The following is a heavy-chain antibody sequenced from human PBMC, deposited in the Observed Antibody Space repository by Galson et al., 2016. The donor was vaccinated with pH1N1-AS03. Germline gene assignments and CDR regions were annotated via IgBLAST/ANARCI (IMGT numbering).Heavy chain of an antibody. CDR2: ISASATDT. V-gene: IGHV3-23*01. Sequence: SLRLSCAASGFTFSTFSMSWARQTPGRGLELVSSISASATDTYYADSVKGRFTISRDNSRDTLYLQMSNLRAEDTAVYYCARRSPWSPVPTFYFDYWGQGTLVTVSS. D-gene: IGHD4/OR15-4a*01. J-gene: IGHJ4*02. CDR3: ARRSPWSPVPTFYFDY. CDR1: GFTFSTFS.